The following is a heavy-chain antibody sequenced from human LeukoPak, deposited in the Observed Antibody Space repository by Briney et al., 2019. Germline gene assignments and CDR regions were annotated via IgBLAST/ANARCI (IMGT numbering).Heavy chain of an antibody. CDR1: GFTFSSYG. CDR3: ARRAAAGTEGYYYYGMDV. J-gene: IGHJ6*04. V-gene: IGHV3-33*01. Sequence: GGSLRLSCAASGFTFSSYGMHWVRQAPGKGLEGVAVIWYDGSNKYYADSVKGRFTISRDNSKNTLYLQMNSLRAEDTGVYYCARRAAAGTEGYYYYGMDVWGKGTTVTVSS. D-gene: IGHD6-13*01. CDR2: IWYDGSNK.